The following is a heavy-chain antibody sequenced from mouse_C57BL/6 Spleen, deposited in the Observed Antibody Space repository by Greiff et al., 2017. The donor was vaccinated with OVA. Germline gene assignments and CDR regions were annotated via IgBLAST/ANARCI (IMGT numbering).Heavy chain of an antibody. CDR3: AIYYGSREGNY. V-gene: IGHV1-4*01. CDR1: GYTFTSYT. CDR2: INPSSGYT. D-gene: IGHD1-1*01. Sequence: VQLQQSGAELARPGASVKMSCKASGYTFTSYTMHWVKQRPGQGLEWIGYINPSSGYTKYNQKFKDKATLTADKSSSTAYMQLSSLTSEDSAVDYCAIYYGSREGNYWGQGTTLTVSS. J-gene: IGHJ2*01.